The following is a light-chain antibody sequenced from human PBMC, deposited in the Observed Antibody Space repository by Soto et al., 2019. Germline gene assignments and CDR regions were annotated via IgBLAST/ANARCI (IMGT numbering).Light chain of an antibody. J-gene: IGKJ1*01. V-gene: IGKV3D-20*02. Sequence: EIVLTQSPGTLSLSPGERATLSCRASQSISSSYLAWYQQRPGQAPGLLIFGASYRATGIPARFSGSGSGTDFTLTISSLEPEDFAVYYCQQRSNWPPWTFGQGTKVDIK. CDR2: GAS. CDR3: QQRSNWPPWT. CDR1: QSISSSY.